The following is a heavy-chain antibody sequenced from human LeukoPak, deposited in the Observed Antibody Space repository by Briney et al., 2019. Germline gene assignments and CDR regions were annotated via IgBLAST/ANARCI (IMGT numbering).Heavy chain of an antibody. J-gene: IGHJ4*02. CDR3: ARDRSNYVSSGYYV. CDR1: GFTFSKFA. D-gene: IGHD3-22*01. CDR2: ISSSSSYI. Sequence: PGGSLRLSCAASGFTFSKFAMSWVRQAPGKGLEWVSSISSSSSYIYYADSVKGRFTISRDNAKNSLYLQMNSLRAEDTAVYYCARDRSNYVSSGYYVWGQGTLVTVSS. V-gene: IGHV3-21*01.